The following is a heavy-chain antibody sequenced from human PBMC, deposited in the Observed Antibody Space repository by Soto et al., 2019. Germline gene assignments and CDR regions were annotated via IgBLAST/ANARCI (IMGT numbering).Heavy chain of an antibody. V-gene: IGHV3-23*01. D-gene: IGHD2-2*01. CDR2: ISGSGGST. Sequence: VGSLSLSCAASGCTFSSYAMSCVRQAPGKGLEWVSAISGSGGSTYYADSVKGRFTISRDNSKNTLYLQMNSLRAEDTAVYYCAKEAPRDSVVVPCDTYYDYWGKGTLDIVS. J-gene: IGHJ4*02. CDR1: GCTFSSYA. CDR3: AKEAPRDSVVVPCDTYYDY.